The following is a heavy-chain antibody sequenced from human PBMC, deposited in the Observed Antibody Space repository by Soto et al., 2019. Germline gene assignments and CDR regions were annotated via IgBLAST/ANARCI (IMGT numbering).Heavy chain of an antibody. CDR3: SRAAKHYFDK. J-gene: IGHJ4*02. CDR2: IIPVLGPA. Sequence: QVQLVQSGAEVKKPGSSVKVSCTASGTTFNTFAISWVRQAPGQGLEWMGGIIPVLGPAFYSQKFQGRVTLTADKSTTTAYLELSSLRSEDTAVYYCSRAAKHYFDKWGQGTLGTVFS. V-gene: IGHV1-69*06. CDR1: GTTFNTFA.